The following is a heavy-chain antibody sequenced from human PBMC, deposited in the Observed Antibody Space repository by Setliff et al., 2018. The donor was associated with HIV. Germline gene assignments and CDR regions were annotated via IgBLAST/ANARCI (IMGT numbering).Heavy chain of an antibody. CDR1: GYTLTNYA. CDR3: TRVMGATTGFHDY. V-gene: IGHV1-3*01. J-gene: IGHJ4*02. Sequence: ASVKVSCKASGYTLTNYAMHWVRQAPGQRLEWMGCINAGNDNTKYSQNFQGRVTITKDTSASTVYMELSSLRSEDTALYYCTRVMGATTGFHDYWGQGTLVTVSS. CDR2: INAGNDNT. D-gene: IGHD1-26*01.